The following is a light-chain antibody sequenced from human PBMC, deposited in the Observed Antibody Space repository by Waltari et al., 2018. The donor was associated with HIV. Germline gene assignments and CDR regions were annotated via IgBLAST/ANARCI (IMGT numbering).Light chain of an antibody. CDR2: GAS. J-gene: IGKJ3*01. CDR1: QSVSSN. V-gene: IGKV3-15*01. CDR3: QHYNNWLLT. Sequence: EIVMTQSPATLSVSQGERATLACRASQSVSSNLAWYQQKPGQAPRLLIYGASTRATGIPARFSGSGSGTEFTLTISSLQSEDFAVYYCQHYNNWLLTFGPGTKVDIK.